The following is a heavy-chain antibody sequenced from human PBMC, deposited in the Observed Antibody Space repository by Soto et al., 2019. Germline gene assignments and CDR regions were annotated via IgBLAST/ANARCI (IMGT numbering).Heavy chain of an antibody. CDR2: IIPIFGTA. CDR1: GYTFTSYG. V-gene: IGHV1-69*13. Sequence: ASVNVSCKASGYTFTSYGISWVRQAPGQGLEWMGGIIPIFGTANYAQKFQGRVTITADESTSTAYMELSSLRSEDTAVYYCARGGEQQLAMGHYYYGMDVWGQGTTVTVSS. CDR3: ARGGEQQLAMGHYYYGMDV. D-gene: IGHD6-13*01. J-gene: IGHJ6*02.